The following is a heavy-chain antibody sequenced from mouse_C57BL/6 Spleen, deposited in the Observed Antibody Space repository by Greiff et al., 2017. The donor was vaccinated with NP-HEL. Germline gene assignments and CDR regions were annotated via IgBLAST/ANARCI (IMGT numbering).Heavy chain of an antibody. CDR1: GYAFSSYW. V-gene: IGHV1-80*01. Sequence: LQQSGASVKISCKASGYAFSSYWMNWVKQRPGKGLEWIGQIYPGDGDTNYNGKFKGKATLTADKSSSTAYMQLSSLTSEDSAVYFCARRKLGQDAMDYWGQGTSVTVSS. CDR3: ARRKLGQDAMDY. CDR2: IYPGDGDT. D-gene: IGHD4-1*01. J-gene: IGHJ4*01.